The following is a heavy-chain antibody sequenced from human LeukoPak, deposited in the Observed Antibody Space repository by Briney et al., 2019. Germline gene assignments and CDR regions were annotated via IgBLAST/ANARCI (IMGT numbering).Heavy chain of an antibody. CDR3: ARTSPIVGARAFDI. Sequence: SETLSLTCTVSGGSISSGSYYWSWIRQPAGKGLEWIGRIYTSGSTNYNPFLKSRVTMSVDTSKNQFSLKLSSVTAADTAVYYCARTSPIVGARAFDIWGQGTMVTVSS. J-gene: IGHJ3*02. V-gene: IGHV4-61*02. CDR1: GGSISSGSYY. CDR2: IYTSGST. D-gene: IGHD1-26*01.